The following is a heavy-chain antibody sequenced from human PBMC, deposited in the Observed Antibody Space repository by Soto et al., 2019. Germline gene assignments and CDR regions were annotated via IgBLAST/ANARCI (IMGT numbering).Heavy chain of an antibody. D-gene: IGHD1-26*01. J-gene: IGHJ5*02. Sequence: GGSLRLSCAASGFTFSSYAMHWVRQAPGKGLEWVAVISYDGSNKYYADSVEGRFTISRDNSKNTLYLQMNSLRAEDTAVYYCARVGGSYRYNWFDPWGQGTLVTVSS. CDR1: GFTFSSYA. CDR2: ISYDGSNK. CDR3: ARVGGSYRYNWFDP. V-gene: IGHV3-30-3*01.